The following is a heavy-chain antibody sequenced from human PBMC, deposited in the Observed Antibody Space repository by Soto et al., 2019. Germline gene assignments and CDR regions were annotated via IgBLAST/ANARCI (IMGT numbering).Heavy chain of an antibody. CDR3: ARGWGSGVHHSCLDV. D-gene: IGHD6-19*01. CDR1: GFSFRNYG. CDR2: IWYDGSKR. Sequence: QEQLVESGGGVVQPGRSLRLSCAASGFSFRNYGIHWVRQGRGKGLDWVAVIWYDGSKRYYADSVRGRFTISRDNSGTTVHLQMDSLRAEDTAVYYCARGWGSGVHHSCLDVWAKGQRSSSL. V-gene: IGHV3-33*01. J-gene: IGHJ3*01.